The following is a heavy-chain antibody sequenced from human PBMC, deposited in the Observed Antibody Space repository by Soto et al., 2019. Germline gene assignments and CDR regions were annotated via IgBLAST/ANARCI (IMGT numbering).Heavy chain of an antibody. J-gene: IGHJ4*02. D-gene: IGHD1-26*01. CDR2: IYYSGST. Sequence: TLSLTCTVSGGSISSGGYYWSWIRQHPGKGLEWIGYIYYSGSTYYNPSLKSRVTISVDTSKSQFSLTLSSVTAADTAVYYCARFGDSGLRPDYWGQGTLVTVSS. CDR1: GGSISSGGYY. CDR3: ARFGDSGLRPDY. V-gene: IGHV4-31*03.